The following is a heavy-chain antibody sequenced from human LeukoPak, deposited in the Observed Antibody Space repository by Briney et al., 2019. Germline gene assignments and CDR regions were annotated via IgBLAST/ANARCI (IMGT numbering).Heavy chain of an antibody. Sequence: SETLSLTCSVSGGSMKTPSHYWDWIRQSPGKGLEWIGSMFYSGSTYFNPSLRRRVTISGDTSTNQISLSLTSATAADTAVYYCARRNTEVPDTLPLNAFDVWGQGAKVIVSS. CDR1: GGSMKTPSHY. CDR2: MFYSGST. J-gene: IGHJ3*01. V-gene: IGHV4-39*01. D-gene: IGHD1/OR15-1a*01. CDR3: ARRNTEVPDTLPLNAFDV.